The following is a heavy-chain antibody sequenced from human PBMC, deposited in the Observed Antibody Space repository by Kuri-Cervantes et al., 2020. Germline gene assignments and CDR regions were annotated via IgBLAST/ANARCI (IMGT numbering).Heavy chain of an antibody. D-gene: IGHD3-22*01. CDR3: TSWGIVVVSTGYYYMDV. CDR2: ISGTADST. J-gene: IGHJ6*03. CDR1: RFTFSNYA. V-gene: IGHV3-23*01. Sequence: GGSLRLSCAASRFTFSNYAMTWVRQAPGKGLEWVSTISGTADSTYYADSVKGRFSISRDNSKNTLYLQMNSLRAEDTAVYYCTSWGIVVVSTGYYYMDVWGKGTTVTVSS.